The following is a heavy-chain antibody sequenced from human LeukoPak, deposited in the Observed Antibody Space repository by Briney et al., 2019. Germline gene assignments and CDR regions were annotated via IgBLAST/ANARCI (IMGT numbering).Heavy chain of an antibody. CDR2: INSDGSST. CDR1: GLTFSSYW. V-gene: IGHV3-74*01. J-gene: IGHJ5*02. CDR3: ARSIAAAGRKNWFDP. Sequence: PGGSLRLSCAASGLTFSSYWMHWVRQAPGKGLVWVSRINSDGSSTSYADSVKGRFTISRDNAKNRLYLQMNSLRVEDTAVYYCARSIAAAGRKNWFDPWGQGTLVTVSS. D-gene: IGHD6-13*01.